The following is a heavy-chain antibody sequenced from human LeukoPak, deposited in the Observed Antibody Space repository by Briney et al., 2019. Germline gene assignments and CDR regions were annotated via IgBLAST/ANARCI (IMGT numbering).Heavy chain of an antibody. D-gene: IGHD5/OR15-5a*01. CDR2: MSNRGST. V-gene: IGHV4-59*08. J-gene: IGHJ5*02. CDR1: GGSISSYY. Sequence: SETLSLTCTVSGGSISSYYWGWIQQPPGERLEWIGYMSNRGSTSYNPSLKSRVTISVDTSKNQFSVKLTSVTAADTAVYFCARVLDIVSTIGWFDPWGQGILVTVSS. CDR3: ARVLDIVSTIGWFDP.